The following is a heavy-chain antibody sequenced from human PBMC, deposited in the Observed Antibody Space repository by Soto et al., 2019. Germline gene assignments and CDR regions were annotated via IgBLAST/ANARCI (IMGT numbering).Heavy chain of an antibody. J-gene: IGHJ4*02. Sequence: QVQLMQSGAETRKPGASVRISCKASGYTFNTYFISGISWVRQAPGQGLEWVGWTNAYSGESNNTRRFQGRITLTADRSTTTVFLELNNLRPDDSAVYFCTRDERQSCGRHGCYHYDLWGQGTLVTVSS. V-gene: IGHV1-18*04. CDR3: TRDERQSCGRHGCYHYDL. CDR1: GYTFNTYF. CDR2: TNAYSGES. D-gene: IGHD2-15*01.